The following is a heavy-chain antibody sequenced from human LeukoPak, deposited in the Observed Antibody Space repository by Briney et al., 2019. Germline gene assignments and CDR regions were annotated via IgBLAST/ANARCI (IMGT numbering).Heavy chain of an antibody. D-gene: IGHD6-19*01. CDR2: INPRGDST. CDR1: GYTFTSYY. CDR3: ARSRLSGWYDY. V-gene: IGHV1-46*01. J-gene: IGHJ4*02. Sequence: ASVKVSCKASGYTFTSYYMHWVRQAPGQGLEWMGIINPRGDSTTYAQKFQGRVTMTRDTSTRTVYMELSSLTSEDTAVYYCARSRLSGWYDYWGQGTLVTVSS.